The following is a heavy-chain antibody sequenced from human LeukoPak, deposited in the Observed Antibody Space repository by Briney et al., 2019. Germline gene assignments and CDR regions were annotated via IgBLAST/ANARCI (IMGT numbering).Heavy chain of an antibody. V-gene: IGHV3-9*01. CDR2: ISWDSGSI. D-gene: IGHD6-19*01. Sequence: PGGSLRLSCAASGFTFDDYAMHWVRQAPGKGLEWVSGISWDSGSIGYADSVKGRFTISRDNAKNSLYLQMNSLRAEDTAVYYCAKPNVAGTSYYGMDVWGQGTTVTVSS. CDR3: AKPNVAGTSYYGMDV. J-gene: IGHJ6*02. CDR1: GFTFDDYA.